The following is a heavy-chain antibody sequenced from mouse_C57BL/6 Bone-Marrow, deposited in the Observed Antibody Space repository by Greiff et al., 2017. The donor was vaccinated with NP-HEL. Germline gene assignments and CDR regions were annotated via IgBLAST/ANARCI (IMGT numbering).Heavy chain of an antibody. CDR3: ARLWLLQAY. CDR2: IYPRSGNN. CDR1: GYTFTSYG. D-gene: IGHD2-3*01. Sequence: VQVVESGAELARPGASVKLSCKASGYTFTSYGISWVKQRTGQGLEWIGVIYPRSGNNYYNEKFNGKATLTADTSSCTAYLELRSLTLEASAVYFCARLWLLQAYWGQGTLVTVSA. J-gene: IGHJ3*01. V-gene: IGHV1-81*01.